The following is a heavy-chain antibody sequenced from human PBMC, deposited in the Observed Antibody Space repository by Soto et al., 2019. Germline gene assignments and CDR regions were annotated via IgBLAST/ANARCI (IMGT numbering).Heavy chain of an antibody. J-gene: IGHJ2*01. V-gene: IGHV1-69*12. D-gene: IGHD3-22*01. Sequence: QVQLVQSGAEVKKPGSSVKVSCKASGGTFSSYAISWVRQAPGQGLEWMGGIIPIFGTANYAQKCQGRVTSTADESTRTAYMEVSSLRSEDTAGNYCAGLDSSGYYYDNWYFDLWGRGTLVTVSS. CDR3: AGLDSSGYYYDNWYFDL. CDR2: IIPIFGTA. CDR1: GGTFSSYA.